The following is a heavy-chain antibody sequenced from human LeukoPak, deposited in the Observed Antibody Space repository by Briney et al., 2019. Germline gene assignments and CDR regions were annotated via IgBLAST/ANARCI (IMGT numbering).Heavy chain of an antibody. Sequence: SETLSLTCTVSGGSISSYYWSWIRQPPGKGLEWIGYISYSGSTSYNPSLKSRVTITLDTSKSQFSLRLSSVTAADTAVYYCAREGYDTNIYYKADYWGQGTLATVSS. D-gene: IGHD3-22*01. CDR3: AREGYDTNIYYKADY. V-gene: IGHV4-59*01. J-gene: IGHJ4*02. CDR2: ISYSGST. CDR1: GGSISSYY.